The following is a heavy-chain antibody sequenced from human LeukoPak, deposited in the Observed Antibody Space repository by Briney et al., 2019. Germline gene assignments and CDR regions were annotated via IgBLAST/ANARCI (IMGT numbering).Heavy chain of an antibody. Sequence: SGTLSLTCAVSGGSISSSNWWSWVRQPPGKGLEWIGEIYHSGSTNYSPSLKSRVTISVDKSKNQFSLKLSSVTAADTAVYYCARTRDSSGWYGLDAFDIWGQGTMVTVSS. V-gene: IGHV4-4*02. CDR1: GGSISSSNW. J-gene: IGHJ3*02. D-gene: IGHD6-19*01. CDR3: ARTRDSSGWYGLDAFDI. CDR2: IYHSGST.